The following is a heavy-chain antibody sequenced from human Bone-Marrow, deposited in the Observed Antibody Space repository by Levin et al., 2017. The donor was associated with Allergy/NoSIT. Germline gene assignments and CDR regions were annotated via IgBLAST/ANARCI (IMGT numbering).Heavy chain of an antibody. J-gene: IGHJ4*02. D-gene: IGHD4-17*01. Sequence: SETLSLTCTVSGGSISSSTWWSWVRPSPGKGLEWIGEIYHGGRTNYNPSLKSRVSMSVDKSKSQFSLKLSSVTAADTAVYYCARDPLDYGTNSGNYWGQGTLVTVSS. V-gene: IGHV4-4*02. CDR3: ARDPLDYGTNSGNY. CDR2: IYHGGRT. CDR1: GGSISSSTW.